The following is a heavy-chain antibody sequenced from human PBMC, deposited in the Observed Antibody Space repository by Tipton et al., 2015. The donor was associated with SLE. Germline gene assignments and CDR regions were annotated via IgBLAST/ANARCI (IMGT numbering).Heavy chain of an antibody. D-gene: IGHD3-3*01. CDR2: IHYSGST. J-gene: IGHJ4*02. CDR1: GGSISSSAHY. V-gene: IGHV4-39*07. Sequence: TLSLTCTVSGGSISSSAHYWGWIRQPPGQGLEWIATIHYSGSTYYNPSLKSRVTISVDTSKNQFSLRLSSVTAADTAMFYCASGTLEWSHEPDYWGQGTLVTVSS. CDR3: ASGTLEWSHEPDY.